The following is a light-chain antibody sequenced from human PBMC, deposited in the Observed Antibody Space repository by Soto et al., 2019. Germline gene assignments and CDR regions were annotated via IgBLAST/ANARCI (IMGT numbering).Light chain of an antibody. CDR3: KEYKTGT. V-gene: IGKV1-5*01. CDR1: QSVSTW. Sequence: DIQMTQSPPTLSASVGDTVTITCRASQSVSTWLAWYQQTPGKAPKLLMYDASTLESGAPARFSGSGSGTEFTLTISSLQPEDFATYHCKEYKTGTLGQGTNVEIK. J-gene: IGKJ1*01. CDR2: DAS.